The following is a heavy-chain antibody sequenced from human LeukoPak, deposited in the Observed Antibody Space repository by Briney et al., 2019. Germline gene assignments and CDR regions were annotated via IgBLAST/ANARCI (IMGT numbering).Heavy chain of an antibody. Sequence: GGSLRLSCTSASAFTFSDFWMSWVRQAPGKGLEWLATIKLVGSEKYYVDSVKGRFTISRDNAKNSVYLQMNSLRAEDTAVHYCANTFTRFLEADYWGQGTLVTVPS. CDR1: AFTFSDFW. CDR2: IKLVGSEK. J-gene: IGHJ4*02. D-gene: IGHD3-3*01. V-gene: IGHV3-7*03. CDR3: ANTFTRFLEADY.